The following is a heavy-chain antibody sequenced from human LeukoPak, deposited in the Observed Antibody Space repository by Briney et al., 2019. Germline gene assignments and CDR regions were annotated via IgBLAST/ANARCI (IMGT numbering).Heavy chain of an antibody. J-gene: IGHJ4*02. D-gene: IGHD6-13*01. CDR3: AKSDSPYSSSWYPWGY. V-gene: IGHV3-23*01. CDR2: ISGSGGST. CDR1: GFTLSSYA. Sequence: GGSLRLSCAASGFTLSSYAMSWVRQAPGKGLEWVSAISGSGGSTYYADSVKGRFTISRDNSKNTLYLQMNSLRAEDTAVYYCAKSDSPYSSSWYPWGYWGQGTLVTVSS.